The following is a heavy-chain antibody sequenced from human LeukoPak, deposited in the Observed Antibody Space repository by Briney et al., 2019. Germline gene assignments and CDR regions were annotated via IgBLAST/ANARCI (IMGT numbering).Heavy chain of an antibody. CDR3: ARGTLRYYFDY. J-gene: IGHJ4*02. CDR1: GGSFSGYY. D-gene: IGHD3-3*01. V-gene: IGHV4-34*01. CDR2: INHSGST. Sequence: PSETLSLTCAVYGGSFSGYYWSWIRQPPGKGLEWIGEINHSGSTNYNPSLKSRVTISVDTSKNQFSLKPSSVTAADTAVYYCARGTLRYYFDYWGQGTLVTVSS.